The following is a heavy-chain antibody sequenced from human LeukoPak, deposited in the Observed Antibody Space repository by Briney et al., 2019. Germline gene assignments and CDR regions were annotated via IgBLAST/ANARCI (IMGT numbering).Heavy chain of an antibody. J-gene: IGHJ5*02. CDR1: GGTFSSYA. CDR2: IIPIFGTA. V-gene: IGHV1-69*01. CDR3: AREGHAYCSGGSCYFNWFDP. Sequence: SVKVSFKASGGTFSSYAISWVRQAPGQGLEWMGGIIPIFGTANYARKFQGRVTITADESTSTAYMELSSLRSEDTAVYYCAREGHAYCSGGSCYFNWFDPWGQGTLVTVSS. D-gene: IGHD2-15*01.